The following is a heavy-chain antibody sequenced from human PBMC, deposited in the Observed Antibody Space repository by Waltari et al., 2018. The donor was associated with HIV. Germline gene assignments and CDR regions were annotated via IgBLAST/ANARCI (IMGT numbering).Heavy chain of an antibody. CDR1: GYTFINFD. J-gene: IGHJ6*02. CDR3: ARNSSAKGNRYFYYGLDV. CDR2: MNPNSGNT. V-gene: IGHV1-8*02. D-gene: IGHD3-22*01. Sequence: QVYLVQSGPEVKRPGASVKISCKAYGYTFINFDVNWVRQAAAQGPEWLGWMNPNSGNTASPYIFEERVTMTTDVSTATAYMEMSGLTPEDTAIYYCARNSSAKGNRYFYYGLDVWGQGTPVTV.